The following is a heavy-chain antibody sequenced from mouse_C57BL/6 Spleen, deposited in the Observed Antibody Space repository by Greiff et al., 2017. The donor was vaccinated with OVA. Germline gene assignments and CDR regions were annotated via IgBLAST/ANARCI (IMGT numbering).Heavy chain of an antibody. V-gene: IGHV1-69*01. CDR1: GYTFTSYW. Sequence: QVQLQQPGAELVMPGASVKLSCKASGYTFTSYWMHWVKQRPGQGLEWIGELDPSDSYTNYNQKFKGKSTLTVDKSSSTAYMQLSSLTSEDSAVYYCARRGYYSNYLAMDYWGQGTSVTVSS. CDR2: LDPSDSYT. D-gene: IGHD2-5*01. CDR3: ARRGYYSNYLAMDY. J-gene: IGHJ4*01.